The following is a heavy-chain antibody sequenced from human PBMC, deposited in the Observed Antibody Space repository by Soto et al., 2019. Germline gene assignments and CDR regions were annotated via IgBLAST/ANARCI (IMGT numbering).Heavy chain of an antibody. J-gene: IGHJ1*01. CDR1: GFTFSSYG. CDR2: IWYDGSNK. V-gene: IGHV3-33*01. D-gene: IGHD6-13*01. CDR3: ARDYGSWYRYFQH. Sequence: GGSLRLSCAASGFTFSSYGMHWVRQAPGKGLEWVAVIWYDGSNKYYADSVKGRFTISRDNSKNTLYLQMNSLRAEDTAVYYCARDYGSWYRYFQHWGQGTLVTVSS.